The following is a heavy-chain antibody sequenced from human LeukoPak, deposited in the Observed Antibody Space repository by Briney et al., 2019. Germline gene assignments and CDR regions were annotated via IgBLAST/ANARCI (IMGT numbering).Heavy chain of an antibody. CDR1: GFTFSSYS. CDR2: ISSSSSYI. V-gene: IGHV3-21*01. Sequence: GGSLRLSCAASGFTFSSYSMNWVRQAPGKGLEWVSSISSSSSYIYYADSVKGRFTISRDNAKNSLYLQMNSLRAEDTAVYYCARVKYSRVVGAFDYWGQGTLVTVSS. J-gene: IGHJ4*02. D-gene: IGHD6-6*01. CDR3: ARVKYSRVVGAFDY.